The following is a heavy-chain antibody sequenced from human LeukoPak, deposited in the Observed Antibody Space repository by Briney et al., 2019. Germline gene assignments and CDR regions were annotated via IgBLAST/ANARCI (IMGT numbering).Heavy chain of an antibody. Sequence: PPGGSLRLSCAASGFTFDDYAMHWVRQAPGKGLEWVAVISYDGSNKYYADSVKGRFTISRDNSKNTLYLQMNSLRAEDTAVYYCARVPGEDCSSTSCYLHYYGMDVWGQGTTVTVSS. D-gene: IGHD2-2*01. CDR2: ISYDGSNK. V-gene: IGHV3-30-3*01. CDR3: ARVPGEDCSSTSCYLHYYGMDV. CDR1: GFTFDDYA. J-gene: IGHJ6*02.